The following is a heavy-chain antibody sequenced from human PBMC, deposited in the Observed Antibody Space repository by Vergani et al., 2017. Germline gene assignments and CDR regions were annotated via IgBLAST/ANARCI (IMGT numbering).Heavy chain of an antibody. Sequence: EVQLLESGGGLVQPGGSLRLSCAASGFTFSSYDMHWVRQATGKGLEWVSAIGTAGDTYYPGSVKGRFTISRENAKNSLYLQMNSLGAGDTAVYYCARAPRYSYGFDAFDIWGQGTMVTVSS. J-gene: IGHJ3*02. CDR2: IGTAGDT. V-gene: IGHV3-13*01. D-gene: IGHD5-18*01. CDR1: GFTFSSYD. CDR3: ARAPRYSYGFDAFDI.